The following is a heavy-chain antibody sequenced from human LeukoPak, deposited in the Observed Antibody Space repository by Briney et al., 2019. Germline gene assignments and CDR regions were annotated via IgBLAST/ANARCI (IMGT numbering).Heavy chain of an antibody. J-gene: IGHJ6*03. D-gene: IGHD3-10*01. CDR3: ARDRAPSYYYYYMDV. Sequence: SVTVSCTASGGTFSSYAISWVRQPPGQGLEWMGGSIPIFGTANYAQKFQGRVTITTDESTSTAYMELSSLRSEDTAVYYCARDRAPSYYYYYMDVWGKGTTVTVSS. CDR1: GGTFSSYA. V-gene: IGHV1-69*05. CDR2: SIPIFGTA.